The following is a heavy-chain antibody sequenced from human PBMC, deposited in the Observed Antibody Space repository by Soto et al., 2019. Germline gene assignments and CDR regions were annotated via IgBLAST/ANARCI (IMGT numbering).Heavy chain of an antibody. D-gene: IGHD3-3*02. CDR2: IGPESGAT. CDR1: GYTFTGHY. CDR3: GRGRSGQIVIFY. Sequence: ASVKVSCKTSGYTFTGHYIHWVRQAPQQGPEWMGEIGPESGATRYAEKFRGRVTMTMDTSITTVYMELRNLSPDDTAVYYCGRGRSGQIVIFYWGQGTPVTVSS. J-gene: IGHJ4*02. V-gene: IGHV1-2*02.